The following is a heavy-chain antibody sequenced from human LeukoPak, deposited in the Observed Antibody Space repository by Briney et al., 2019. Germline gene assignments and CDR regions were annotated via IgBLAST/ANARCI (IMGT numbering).Heavy chain of an antibody. Sequence: SETLSLTCTVSGGSISSGGYYWSWIRQPPGKGLEWIGYIYYSGSTYYNPSLKSRVTISVDTSKNQFSLKLSSVTAADTAVYYCARRSRYYDSSGYYQFDYWGQGTLVTVSS. CDR2: IYYSGST. V-gene: IGHV4-30-4*01. CDR3: ARRSRYYDSSGYYQFDY. J-gene: IGHJ4*02. D-gene: IGHD3-22*01. CDR1: GGSISSGGYY.